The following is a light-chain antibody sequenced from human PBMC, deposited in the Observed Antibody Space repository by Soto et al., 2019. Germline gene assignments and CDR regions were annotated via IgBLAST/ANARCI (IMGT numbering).Light chain of an antibody. CDR2: EVS. CDR3: SSYTSSSTPYV. CDR1: SSDVGGYNY. Sequence: VLTQPASVSWSPGQSITISCTGTSSDVGGYNYISWYQQHPGKAPKLMIYEVSNRPSGVSNRFSGSKSGNTASLTISGLQAEDEADYYCSSYTSSSTPYVFGTGTKVTVL. J-gene: IGLJ1*01. V-gene: IGLV2-14*01.